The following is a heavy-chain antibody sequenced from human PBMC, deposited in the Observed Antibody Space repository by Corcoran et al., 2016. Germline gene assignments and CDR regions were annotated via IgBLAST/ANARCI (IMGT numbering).Heavy chain of an antibody. J-gene: IGHJ5*02. V-gene: IGHV4-34*01. CDR2: INHSGST. CDR1: GGSFSGYY. D-gene: IGHD3-22*01. CDR3: ASEGMILGNWCDP. Sequence: QVQLQQWGAGLLKPSETLSLTCAVYGGSFSGYYWSWIRQPPGKGLEWIGEINHSGSTNYNPSLKSRVTISVDTSKNQFSLKLSSVTAADTAVYYCASEGMILGNWCDPGGQGTLVTVSS.